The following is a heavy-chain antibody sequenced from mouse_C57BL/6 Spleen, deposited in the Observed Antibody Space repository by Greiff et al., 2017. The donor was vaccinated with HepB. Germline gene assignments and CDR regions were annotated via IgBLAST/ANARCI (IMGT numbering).Heavy chain of an antibody. J-gene: IGHJ2*01. V-gene: IGHV1-59*01. D-gene: IGHD2-3*01. Sequence: QVQLQQPGAELVRPGTSVKLSCKASGYTFTSYWMHWVKQRPGQGLEWIGVIDPSDSYTNYNQKFKGKATLTVDTSSSTDYMQLSSLTSEDSAVYYCARSRGWLLQYFDYWGQGTTLTVSS. CDR3: ARSRGWLLQYFDY. CDR2: IDPSDSYT. CDR1: GYTFTSYW.